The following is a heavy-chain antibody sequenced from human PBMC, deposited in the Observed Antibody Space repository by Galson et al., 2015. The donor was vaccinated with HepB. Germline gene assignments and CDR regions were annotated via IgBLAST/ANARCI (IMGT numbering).Heavy chain of an antibody. CDR3: AKDPAGRFVVNYRGYYFDD. D-gene: IGHD1-7*01. J-gene: IGHJ4*02. Sequence: SLRLSCAASEFTFSNYGMHWVRQAPGKGLEWVALVSHDGSYKSYAESVKGRFTSFRDNSKGTLYLQMNSLRPEDTAVYYCAKDPAGRFVVNYRGYYFDDWGQGTLVTVSS. CDR2: VSHDGSYK. CDR1: EFTFSNYG. V-gene: IGHV3-30*18.